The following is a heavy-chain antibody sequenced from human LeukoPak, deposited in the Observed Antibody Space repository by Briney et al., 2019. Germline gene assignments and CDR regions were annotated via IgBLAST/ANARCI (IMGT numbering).Heavy chain of an antibody. CDR3: ASLYGSGSYYPSDY. Sequence: SETLSLTCTVSGGSISSSNYYWGWIRQPPGKGLEWIGTIYYSGSTYYTPSLKSRVTISVDTSKNQFSLKLTSVTAADTAVYYCASLYGSGSYYPSDYWGQGTLVTVSS. J-gene: IGHJ4*02. D-gene: IGHD3-10*01. CDR1: GGSISSSNYY. V-gene: IGHV4-39*07. CDR2: IYYSGST.